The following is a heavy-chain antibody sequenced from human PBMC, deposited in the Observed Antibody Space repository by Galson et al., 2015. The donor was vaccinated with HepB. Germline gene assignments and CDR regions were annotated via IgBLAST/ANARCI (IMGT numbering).Heavy chain of an antibody. CDR3: ARESDYYGSGSYNY. CDR1: GFTFSSYW. CDR2: IKQDGSEK. V-gene: IGHV3-7*03. J-gene: IGHJ4*02. D-gene: IGHD3-10*01. Sequence: SLRLSCAASGFTFSSYWMSWVRQAPGKGLEWVANIKQDGSEKYYVDSVKGRFTISRDNAKNSLYLQMNSLRAEDTAVYYCARESDYYGSGSYNYWGQGTLVTVSS.